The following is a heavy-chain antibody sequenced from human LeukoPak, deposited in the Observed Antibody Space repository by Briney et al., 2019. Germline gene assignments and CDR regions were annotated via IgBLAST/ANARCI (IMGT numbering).Heavy chain of an antibody. V-gene: IGHV4-59*01. J-gene: IGHJ4*02. CDR2: IYYSGST. Sequence: SETLSLTCTVSGGSISSYYWSWIRQPPGKGLEWIGYIYYSGSTNYNPSLKSRVTISVDTSKNQFSLKLSSVTAADTAVYYCARGRYYGSGSYLSLDYWGQGTLVTVSS. CDR1: GGSISSYY. CDR3: ARGRYYGSGSYLSLDY. D-gene: IGHD3-10*01.